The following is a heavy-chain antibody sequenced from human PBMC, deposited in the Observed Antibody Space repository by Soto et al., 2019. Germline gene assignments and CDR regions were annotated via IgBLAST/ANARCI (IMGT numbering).Heavy chain of an antibody. J-gene: IGHJ6*02. Sequence: GGSLRLSCTASGFTFSYCAMTWVRQTPGKGLEWVSAISGSGGSTYYADSVEGRFTISRDNSKNTLYLQMNSLRAEDTAVYYCAKDWTNYYYYGMDVWGQGTTVTVSS. CDR3: AKDWTNYYYYGMDV. V-gene: IGHV3-23*01. CDR1: GFTFSYCA. D-gene: IGHD3-3*01. CDR2: ISGSGGST.